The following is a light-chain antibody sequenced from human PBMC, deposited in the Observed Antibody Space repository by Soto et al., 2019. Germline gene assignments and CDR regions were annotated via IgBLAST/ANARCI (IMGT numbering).Light chain of an antibody. J-gene: IGKJ2*01. V-gene: IGKV3-20*01. CDR2: GTS. CDR3: HHYGSSPMYI. Sequence: EIVLTQSPGTLSLSPGERVTLSCRASQSVSSNYLAWYQQRPGQAPRLLIYGTSSRATGIPDRFSGGGSGTDFNLTIRRLEPEDFAVYFCHHYGSSPMYIFGQGTKVEIK. CDR1: QSVSSNY.